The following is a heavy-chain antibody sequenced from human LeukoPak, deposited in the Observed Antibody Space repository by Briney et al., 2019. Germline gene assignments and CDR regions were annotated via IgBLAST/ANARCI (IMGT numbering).Heavy chain of an antibody. CDR2: ITSRSTI. CDR3: ARLVTGTTVINSGWFDP. J-gene: IGHJ5*02. CDR1: GFAFSTYG. Sequence: PGGSLRLSCAASGFAFSTYGMNWVRQAPGKGLEWVSYITSRSTIYYADSVKGRFSISRDNSKNTVYLQMNGLRVEDTAVYYCARLVTGTTVINSGWFDPWGRGTLVTVSS. V-gene: IGHV3-48*01. D-gene: IGHD4-23*01.